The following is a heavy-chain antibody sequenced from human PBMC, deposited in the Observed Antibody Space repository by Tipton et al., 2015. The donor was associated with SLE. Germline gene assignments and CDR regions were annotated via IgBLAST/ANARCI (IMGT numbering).Heavy chain of an antibody. V-gene: IGHV4-34*01. Sequence: LRLSCAFYGGSFSDYYWSWVRQPPGKGLEWIGEINHSGSTNYNPSLKSRVTISVDTSKNQFSLKLSSVTAADTAVYYCARGGLTYGYYYYMDVWGKGTTVTVSS. CDR3: ARGGLTYGYYYYMDV. CDR1: GGSFSDYY. D-gene: IGHD2-21*02. CDR2: INHSGST. J-gene: IGHJ6*03.